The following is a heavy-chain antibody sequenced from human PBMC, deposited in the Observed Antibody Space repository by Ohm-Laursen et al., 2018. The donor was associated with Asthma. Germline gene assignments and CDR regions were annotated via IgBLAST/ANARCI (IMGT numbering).Heavy chain of an antibody. Sequence: SQTLSLTCTVSGGSISSGGYYWNWIRQHPGKGLEWIGYIYYSGSTYYNPSLKSRVTISVDTSKNQFSLKLSSVTAADTAVYYCARSPSASSGDFDYWGQGTLVTVSS. V-gene: IGHV4-31*02. CDR1: GGSISSGGYY. CDR2: IYYSGST. CDR3: ARSPSASSGDFDY. J-gene: IGHJ4*02. D-gene: IGHD2-2*01.